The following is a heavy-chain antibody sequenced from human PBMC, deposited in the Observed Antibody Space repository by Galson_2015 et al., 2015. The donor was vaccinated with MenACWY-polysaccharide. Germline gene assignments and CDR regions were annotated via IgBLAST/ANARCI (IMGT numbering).Heavy chain of an antibody. J-gene: IGHJ4*02. V-gene: IGHV3-23*01. Sequence: SLRLSCAASGLTLSNHVMNRVRQAPWKGLEWVSTISSSGGTTYYADSVKGRFTISRDNSKNTLYLQMNSLRAEDTAVYYCAKDTGSSPNDFWGQGTLVTVSS. CDR3: AKDTGSSPNDF. CDR2: ISSSGGTT. D-gene: IGHD1-26*01. CDR1: GLTLSNHV.